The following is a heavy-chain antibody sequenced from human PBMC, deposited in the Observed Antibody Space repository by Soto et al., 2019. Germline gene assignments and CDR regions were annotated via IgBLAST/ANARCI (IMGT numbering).Heavy chain of an antibody. CDR2: ISGDGNDK. CDR1: GFVFRNFG. V-gene: IGHV3-30*03. Sequence: QVQLVESGGGVVQPGRSLRLSCAASGFVFRNFGMHWVRRGPGKGLEWVATISGDGNDKYYPDSMKGRFTISRDIFNNTLHLQLNGLRPEDTAVYHCVQGASRAHQLRDSWGQGVLVTVSS. D-gene: IGHD1-26*01. CDR3: VQGASRAHQLRDS. J-gene: IGHJ4*02.